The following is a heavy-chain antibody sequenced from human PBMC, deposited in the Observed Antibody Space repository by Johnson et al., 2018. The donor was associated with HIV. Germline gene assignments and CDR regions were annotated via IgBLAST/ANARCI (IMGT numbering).Heavy chain of an antibody. V-gene: IGHV3-30*18. Sequence: QVQLVESGGGVVQPGRSLRLSCAASGFTFSSYGMHWVRQAPGKGLEWVAVISYDGSNKYYADSVKGRFTISRDNSKNTLYLQMNSLRAEDTAVYYCAKRDYYDRSGTRGAFDIWGQGTMVTVSS. CDR2: ISYDGSNK. D-gene: IGHD3-22*01. CDR1: GFTFSSYG. CDR3: AKRDYYDRSGTRGAFDI. J-gene: IGHJ3*02.